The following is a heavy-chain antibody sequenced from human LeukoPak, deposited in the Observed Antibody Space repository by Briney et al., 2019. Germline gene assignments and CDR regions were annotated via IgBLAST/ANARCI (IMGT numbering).Heavy chain of an antibody. V-gene: IGHV1-69*04. J-gene: IGHJ4*02. D-gene: IGHD6-13*01. CDR1: GGTFSSYA. CDR2: IIPILGIA. CDR3: ARGSSSLYLFDY. Sequence: SVKVSCKASGGTFSSYAISWVRQAPGQGLEWMGRIIPILGIANYAQKFQGRVTITADKSTSTAYMELSSLRSEDTAVYYCARGSSSLYLFDYRGQGTLVTVSS.